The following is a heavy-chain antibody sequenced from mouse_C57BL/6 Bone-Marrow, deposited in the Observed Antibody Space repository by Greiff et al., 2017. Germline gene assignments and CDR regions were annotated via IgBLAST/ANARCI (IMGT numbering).Heavy chain of an antibody. V-gene: IGHV2-2*01. D-gene: IGHD2-2*01. J-gene: IGHJ3*01. Sequence: QVQLKESGPGLVQPSQSLSIPCTVSGFSLTSYGVPWVRQSPGKGLEWRGVIWSGGSTDYNAAFISRLSISKDNSKSQVFFKMNSLQADDTAIYYCARRGVTTGFAYWGQGTLVTVSA. CDR2: IWSGGST. CDR1: GFSLTSYG. CDR3: ARRGVTTGFAY.